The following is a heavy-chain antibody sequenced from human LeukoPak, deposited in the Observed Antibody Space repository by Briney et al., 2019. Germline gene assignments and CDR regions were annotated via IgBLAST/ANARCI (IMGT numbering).Heavy chain of an antibody. CDR1: GFSISSYY. CDR2: IYTSGST. D-gene: IGHD3-10*01. Sequence: AETLSLTCTVSGFSISSYYWRWIRQPAGKGLEWLGRIYTSGSTNYNPSLKSRVTMSVDTSKNQFSLKLSSVTAADTAVYYCAGHDGSGSYYPDAFDIWGQGTMVTVSS. CDR3: AGHDGSGSYYPDAFDI. J-gene: IGHJ3*02. V-gene: IGHV4-4*07.